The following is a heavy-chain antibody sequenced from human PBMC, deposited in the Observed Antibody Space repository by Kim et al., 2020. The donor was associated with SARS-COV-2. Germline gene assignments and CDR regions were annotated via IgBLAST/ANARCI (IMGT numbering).Heavy chain of an antibody. D-gene: IGHD3-22*01. Sequence: SETLSLTCTVSGGSISSTSYYWGWIRQPPGKGLEWVGTIYYTGSTYYNPSLKSRVTISIDATSENQFSLKLSSVTAADTAVYYCARLVRHLHDSSGYSTVGYFDYWGQGTLVTVSS. CDR2: IYYTGST. CDR1: GGSISSTSYY. CDR3: ARLVRHLHDSSGYSTVGYFDY. J-gene: IGHJ4*02. V-gene: IGHV4-39*01.